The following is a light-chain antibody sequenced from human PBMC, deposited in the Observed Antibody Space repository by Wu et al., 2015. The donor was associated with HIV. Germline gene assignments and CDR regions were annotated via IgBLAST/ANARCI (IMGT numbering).Light chain of an antibody. CDR2: SAS. Sequence: EIVLTQSPGTLSLSPGERATLSCRANQTVASSHLAWYQQKPGQAPRLLIYSASSRATGIPDRFSGSGSRRDFTLTISSLEPEDFAVYFCQQFRTFGPGTKVDIK. V-gene: IGKV3-20*01. J-gene: IGKJ3*01. CDR1: QTVASSH. CDR3: QQFRT.